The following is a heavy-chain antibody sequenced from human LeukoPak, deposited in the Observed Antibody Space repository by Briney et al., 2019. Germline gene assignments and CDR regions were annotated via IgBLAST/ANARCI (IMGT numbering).Heavy chain of an antibody. J-gene: IGHJ4*02. CDR2: ISSSGSTI. CDR3: VKDSTTTWFGGDSK. CDR1: GFTFSDYY. V-gene: IGHV3-11*04. D-gene: IGHD3-10*01. Sequence: GGSLRLSCAASGFTFSDYYMSWIRQAPGKGLEWVSYISSSGSTIYYADSVKGRFTISRDNSKNTLYLQMNSLRAEDTAVYYCVKDSTTTWFGGDSKWGQGTLVTVSS.